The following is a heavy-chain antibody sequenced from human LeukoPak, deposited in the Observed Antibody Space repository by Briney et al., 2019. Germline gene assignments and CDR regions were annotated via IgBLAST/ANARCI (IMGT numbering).Heavy chain of an antibody. D-gene: IGHD6-13*01. Sequence: TSETLSLTCNVSRGSISSSSYYWGWIRQPPGKGLEWIGSIYTSGGTSYNPSLESRVTIGIDMSKNQFSLKLNSVTATDTAVYYCARFLAGIGVAAYWGQGTLVTVSS. CDR1: RGSISSSSYY. CDR3: ARFLAGIGVAAY. V-gene: IGHV4-39*01. J-gene: IGHJ4*02. CDR2: IYTSGGT.